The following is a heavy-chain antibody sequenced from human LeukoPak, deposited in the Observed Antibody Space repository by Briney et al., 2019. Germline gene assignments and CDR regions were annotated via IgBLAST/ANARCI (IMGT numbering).Heavy chain of an antibody. D-gene: IGHD2-15*01. V-gene: IGHV4-59*01. CDR3: ARALGYSFDY. CDR1: GGSISSDY. Sequence: SETLSLTCTVSGGSISSDYWSWIRQPPGKGLEWIGYIYYSGSTNYNPSLKSRVTISVDTSKNKFSLKLSSVTAEDTAVYYCARALGYSFDYWGQGTLVTVSS. CDR2: IYYSGST. J-gene: IGHJ4*02.